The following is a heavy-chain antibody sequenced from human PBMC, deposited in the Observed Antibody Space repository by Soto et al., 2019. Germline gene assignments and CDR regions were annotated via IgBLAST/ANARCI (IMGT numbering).Heavy chain of an antibody. D-gene: IGHD2-2*01. CDR1: GFTFSSYG. V-gene: IGHV3-33*01. J-gene: IGHJ6*04. CDR3: ARDGSCSSTSCWMDV. CDR2: IWYDGSNK. Sequence: PGGSLRLSCAASGFTFSSYGMHWVRQAPGKGLEWVAVIWYDGSNKYYADSVKGRFTISRDNSKNTLYLQMNSLRAEDTAVYYCARDGSCSSTSCWMDVWGKGTTVTVSS.